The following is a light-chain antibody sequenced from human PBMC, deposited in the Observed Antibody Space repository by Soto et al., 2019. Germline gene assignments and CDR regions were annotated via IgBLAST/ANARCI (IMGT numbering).Light chain of an antibody. J-gene: IGKJ1*01. CDR1: QNVRSN. V-gene: IGKV3-15*01. CDR3: QQYDDWPET. Sequence: EIVMTQSPATLSVSPGERATLSCRASQNVRSNLAWYQQKPGQAPRILMYGASTRDTGIPARFSGRGSGTEFILTLSRLQSEDFSVYYCQQYDDWPETFGQGTKVDIK. CDR2: GAS.